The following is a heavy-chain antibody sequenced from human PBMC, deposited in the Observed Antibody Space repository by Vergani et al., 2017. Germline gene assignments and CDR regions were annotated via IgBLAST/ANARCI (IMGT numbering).Heavy chain of an antibody. CDR1: GYIFTDYY. D-gene: IGHD2-21*01. CDR3: VRRTDGCRGAVCYSAPVYMDV. Sequence: QVQLVQSGSEVKTPGASMKVSCKASGYIFTDYYIHWVRQAPGQGPEWMGWIDTKSGDTSYAQQFQGRVTMTRVPSLRTAYMDLGRLTSDDSAVYYCVRRTDGCRGAVCYSAPVYMDVWGEGTTVTVSS. J-gene: IGHJ6*03. CDR2: IDTKSGDT. V-gene: IGHV1-2*02.